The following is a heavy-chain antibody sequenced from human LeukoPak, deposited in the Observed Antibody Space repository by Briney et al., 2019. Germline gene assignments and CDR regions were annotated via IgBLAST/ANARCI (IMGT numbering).Heavy chain of an antibody. Sequence: GGSLRLSCAASGFTFSSYAMSWVRQAPGKGLEWVSGISWNSGSIGYADSVKGRFTISRDNAKNSLYLQMNSLRAEDTALYYCAKSAVAGTRYWYFDLWGRGTLVTVSS. V-gene: IGHV3-9*01. D-gene: IGHD6-19*01. CDR2: ISWNSGSI. CDR1: GFTFSSYA. CDR3: AKSAVAGTRYWYFDL. J-gene: IGHJ2*01.